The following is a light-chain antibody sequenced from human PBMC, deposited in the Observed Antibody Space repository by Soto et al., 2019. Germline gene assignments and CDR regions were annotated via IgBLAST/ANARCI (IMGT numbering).Light chain of an antibody. J-gene: IGLJ2*01. Sequence: SYELTQPPSVSVAPGKTARITCGGNNIGSKSVHWYQQKPGQAPGLVIYYDSDRPSGIPERFSGSNSGNTATLTISRVEAGDEADYYCQVWDSSSDPSVVFGGGTKLNVL. V-gene: IGLV3-21*04. CDR3: QVWDSSSDPSVV. CDR1: NIGSKS. CDR2: YDS.